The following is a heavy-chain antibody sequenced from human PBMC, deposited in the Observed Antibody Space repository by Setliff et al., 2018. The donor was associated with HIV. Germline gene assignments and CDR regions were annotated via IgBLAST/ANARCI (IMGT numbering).Heavy chain of an antibody. D-gene: IGHD2-8*01. V-gene: IGHV4-34*01. CDR1: GGSFSGYY. CDR3: ARESPDGLDY. CDR2: INHSGST. Sequence: PSETLSLTCAVYGGSFSGYYWSWIRQPPGKGLEWIGEINHSGSTNYNPSLKSRVTISVDTSKNQFSLKLSSVTAADTAVYYCARESPDGLDYWGQGTLVTVSS. J-gene: IGHJ4*02.